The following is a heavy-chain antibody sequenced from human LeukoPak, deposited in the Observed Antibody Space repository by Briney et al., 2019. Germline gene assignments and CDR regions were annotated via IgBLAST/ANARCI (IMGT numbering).Heavy chain of an antibody. CDR1: GGSISSSSYY. D-gene: IGHD6-19*01. Sequence: SETLSLTCTVSGGSISSSSYYWGWIRQPPGKGLEWIGSIYYSGSTYYNPSLKSRVTISVDTSKNQFSLKLSSVTAADTAVYYCARRSVVGYFDYWGQGTLVTVSS. J-gene: IGHJ4*02. CDR2: IYYSGST. CDR3: ARRSVVGYFDY. V-gene: IGHV4-39*01.